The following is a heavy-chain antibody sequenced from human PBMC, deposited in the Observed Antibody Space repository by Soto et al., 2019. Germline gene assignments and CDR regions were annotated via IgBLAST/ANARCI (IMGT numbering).Heavy chain of an antibody. D-gene: IGHD3-3*01. Sequence: PGGSLRLSCAASGFTFSSYSINWGRQAPGKGLEWVSSISSSSYIYYAVSVKGRFTISRDNAKNSLYLQMNSLRAEDTAVYYCASSTIFGVAAKGAFDIWGQGTMVTVSS. V-gene: IGHV3-21*01. J-gene: IGHJ3*02. CDR1: GFTFSSYS. CDR3: ASSTIFGVAAKGAFDI. CDR2: ISSSSYI.